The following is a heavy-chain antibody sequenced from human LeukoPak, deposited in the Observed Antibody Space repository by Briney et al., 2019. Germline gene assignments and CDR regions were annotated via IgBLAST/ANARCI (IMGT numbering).Heavy chain of an antibody. D-gene: IGHD3-10*01. CDR3: AKDSDPYGKMVRGVITPAPGAKTNYFDY. CDR2: ISGSGGST. V-gene: IGHV3-23*01. J-gene: IGHJ4*02. Sequence: PGGSLRLSCAASGCTFSSYAMSWVRQAPGKGLEWVSAISGSGGSTYYAASVKGRFTITREQSKNTLYLQMNSLRAEDTAVYSCAKDSDPYGKMVRGVITPAPGAKTNYFDYWGQGTLVTVSS. CDR1: GCTFSSYA.